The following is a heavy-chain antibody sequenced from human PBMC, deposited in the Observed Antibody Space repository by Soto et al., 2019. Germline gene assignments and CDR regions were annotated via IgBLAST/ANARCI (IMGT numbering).Heavy chain of an antibody. Sequence: PGGSLRLSCAASGFTFSSYSMNWVRQAPGKGLEWVSYISSSSSTIYYADSVKGRFTISRDNAKNSLYLQMNSLRDEDTAVYYRARDPPGPQDDFWSGYYTQTYYYYYGMDVWGQGTTVTVSS. CDR1: GFTFSSYS. CDR2: ISSSSSTI. V-gene: IGHV3-48*02. J-gene: IGHJ6*02. D-gene: IGHD3-3*01. CDR3: ARDPPGPQDDFWSGYYTQTYYYYYGMDV.